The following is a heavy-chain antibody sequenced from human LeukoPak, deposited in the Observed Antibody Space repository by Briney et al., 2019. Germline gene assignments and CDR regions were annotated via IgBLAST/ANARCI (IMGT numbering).Heavy chain of an antibody. V-gene: IGHV3-23*01. D-gene: IGHD3-10*01. J-gene: IGHJ3*02. Sequence: GGSLRLSCAASGFTFSGYALSWVRQAPGKGLEWVSAIRSTGIDTYYADSVKGRFTISRDNSKNTLYLQMNSLRAADTAVYYCAKDVLLWPDAFDIWGQGTMVTVSS. CDR2: IRSTGIDT. CDR3: AKDVLLWPDAFDI. CDR1: GFTFSGYA.